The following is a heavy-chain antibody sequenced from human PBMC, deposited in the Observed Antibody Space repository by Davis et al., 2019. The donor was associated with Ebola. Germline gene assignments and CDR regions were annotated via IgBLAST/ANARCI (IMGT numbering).Heavy chain of an antibody. CDR2: ISSSSSYI. Sequence: GESLKISCAASGFTFSSYSMNWVRQAPGKGLEWVSSISSSSSYIYYADSVKGRFTISRDNAKNSLYLQMGSLRAEDMAVYYCARYSTAGFDYWGQGTLVTVSS. V-gene: IGHV3-21*01. J-gene: IGHJ4*02. D-gene: IGHD4-17*01. CDR1: GFTFSSYS. CDR3: ARYSTAGFDY.